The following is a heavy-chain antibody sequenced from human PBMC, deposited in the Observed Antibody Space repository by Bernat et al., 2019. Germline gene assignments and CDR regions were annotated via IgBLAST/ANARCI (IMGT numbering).Heavy chain of an antibody. D-gene: IGHD3-16*02. J-gene: IGHJ4*02. CDR3: AKAGYDYVWGSYRYPNYYFDY. CDR1: GFTFSSYA. Sequence: EVQLLESGGGLVQPGGSLRLSCAASGFTFSSYATSWVRQAPGKGLEWVSAISGSGGSTYYADSVKGRFTISRDNSKNTLYLQMNSLRAEDTAVYYCAKAGYDYVWGSYRYPNYYFDYWGQGTLVTVSS. V-gene: IGHV3-23*01. CDR2: ISGSGGST.